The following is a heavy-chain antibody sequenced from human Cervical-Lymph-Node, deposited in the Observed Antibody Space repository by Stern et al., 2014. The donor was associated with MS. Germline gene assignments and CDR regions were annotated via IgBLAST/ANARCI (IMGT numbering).Heavy chain of an antibody. CDR3: ARHVQGFDY. Sequence: MQLVQSGGEVKQPGGSLKISCKLSGYSFTIYYIAWVRQMPGKGLEWMGVIYPYDSDTTYSPSVQGQVTISADKSITTAYLQWSSLRASDTAMYYCARHVQGFDYWGQGTLVTVSS. V-gene: IGHV5-51*01. J-gene: IGHJ4*02. CDR2: IYPYDSDT. CDR1: GYSFTIYY.